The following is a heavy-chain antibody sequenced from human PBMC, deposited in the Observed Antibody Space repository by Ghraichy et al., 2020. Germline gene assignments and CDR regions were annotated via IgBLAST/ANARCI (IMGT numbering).Heavy chain of an antibody. CDR1: GYTLTELS. CDR3: ATDLSASVYYYYGMDV. J-gene: IGHJ6*02. CDR2: FDPEDGET. V-gene: IGHV1-24*01. D-gene: IGHD5/OR15-5a*01. Sequence: ASVKVSCKVSGYTLTELSMHWVRQAPGKGLEWMGGFDPEDGETIYAQKFQGRVTMTEDTSTDTAYMELSSLRSEDTAVYYCATDLSASVYYYYGMDVWGQGTTVTVSS.